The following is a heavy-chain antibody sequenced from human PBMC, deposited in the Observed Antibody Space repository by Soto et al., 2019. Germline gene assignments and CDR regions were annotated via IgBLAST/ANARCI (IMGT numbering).Heavy chain of an antibody. CDR2: IWYDGSNK. V-gene: IGHV3-33*01. CDR3: AREKQWLTGGFDP. CDR1: GFSLSSYG. D-gene: IGHD6-19*01. Sequence: PGGSLRLSCAVSGFSLSSYGMHWVRQAPGKGLEWVAVIWYDGSNKYYADSVKGRFTISRDNSKNTLFLQMNSLRAEDTAVYHCAREKQWLTGGFDPWGQGTLVTVSS. J-gene: IGHJ5*02.